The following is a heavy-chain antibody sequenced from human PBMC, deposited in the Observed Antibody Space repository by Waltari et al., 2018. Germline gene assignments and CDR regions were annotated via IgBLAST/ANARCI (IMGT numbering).Heavy chain of an antibody. CDR2: ILHSGST. CDR3: ARDTSGNFDY. J-gene: IGHJ4*02. Sequence: QVQLQESGPGLVKPSETLSLTCAVSGYSISSGYYWGWIRQPPGKGLVWSGSILHSGSTYYNPATMSRVTISVDTSQNQFSLKLSSVTAADTAVYYCARDTSGNFDYWGQGTLVTVSS. CDR1: GYSISSGYY. V-gene: IGHV4-38-2*02.